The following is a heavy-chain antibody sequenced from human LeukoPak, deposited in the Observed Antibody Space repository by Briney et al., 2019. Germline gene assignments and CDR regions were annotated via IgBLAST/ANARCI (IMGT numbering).Heavy chain of an antibody. Sequence: PGGSLRLSCAASGFTVSSNYMSWVRQAPGKGLEWVSYITSSSNTIYYADSVKGRFTISRDNAKNSLYLQMSSLRAEDTAVYYCARANSQGSGDIYYGMDVWGQGTTVTVSS. D-gene: IGHD4-17*01. CDR2: ITSSSNTI. J-gene: IGHJ6*02. CDR3: ARANSQGSGDIYYGMDV. CDR1: GFTVSSNY. V-gene: IGHV3-48*04.